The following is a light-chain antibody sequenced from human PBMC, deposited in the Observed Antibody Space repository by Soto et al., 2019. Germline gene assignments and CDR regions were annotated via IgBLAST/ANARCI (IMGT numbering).Light chain of an antibody. V-gene: IGLV2-11*01. CDR2: DVS. Sequence: QSALTQPRSVSGSPGQSVTISCTGTSSDVGGYNYVSWYQKYPGKAPRLMIYDVSKRPSGVPDRFSGSKSGNTASQTISGLQAEDEADYYCCSHAGSFTLVFGGGTKLTVL. CDR3: CSHAGSFTLV. CDR1: SSDVGGYNY. J-gene: IGLJ2*01.